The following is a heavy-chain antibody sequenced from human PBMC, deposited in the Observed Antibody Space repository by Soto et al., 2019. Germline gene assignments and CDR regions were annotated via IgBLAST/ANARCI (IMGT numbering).Heavy chain of an antibody. CDR3: AKVRGYCSSTSCYNYYYYGMDV. CDR2: ISYDGSNK. Sequence: GGSLRLSCAVSGFTFSSYGMHWVRQAPGKGLEWVAVISYDGSNKYYADFVKGRFTISRDNSKNTLYLQMNSLRAEDTAVYYCAKVRGYCSSTSCYNYYYYGMDVWGQGTTVTVS. J-gene: IGHJ6*02. V-gene: IGHV3-30*18. CDR1: GFTFSSYG. D-gene: IGHD2-2*02.